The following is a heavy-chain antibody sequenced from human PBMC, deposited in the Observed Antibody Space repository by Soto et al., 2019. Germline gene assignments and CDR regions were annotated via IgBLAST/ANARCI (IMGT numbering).Heavy chain of an antibody. CDR2: INAGNGNT. CDR1: GYTFTSYA. CDR3: ARGDRSGYYYPTDDDAFDI. V-gene: IGHV1-3*01. D-gene: IGHD3-22*01. Sequence: ASVKVSCKASGYTFTSYAIHWVRQAPGQRLEWMGWINAGNGNTKYSQKFQGRVTITRDTSASTAYMELSSLRSEDTAVYYCARGDRSGYYYPTDDDAFDIWGQGTMVTVS. J-gene: IGHJ3*02.